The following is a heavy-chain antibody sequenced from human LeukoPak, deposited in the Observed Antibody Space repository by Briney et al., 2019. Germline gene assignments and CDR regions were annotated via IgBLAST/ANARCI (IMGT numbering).Heavy chain of an antibody. Sequence: PSETLSLTCTVSGASISSYYWSWLRQPPGKGREGIGYIYYSGSANYNPSLKSRVTISIDTSKNQFSLNLSSVNAADTAVYYCARVFWGQLHAFDFWGQGTMVTVSS. D-gene: IGHD3-16*01. V-gene: IGHV4-59*01. CDR3: ARVFWGQLHAFDF. CDR2: IYYSGSA. CDR1: GASISSYY. J-gene: IGHJ3*01.